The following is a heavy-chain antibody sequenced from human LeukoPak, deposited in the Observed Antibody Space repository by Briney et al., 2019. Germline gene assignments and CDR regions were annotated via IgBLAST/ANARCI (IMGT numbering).Heavy chain of an antibody. J-gene: IGHJ4*02. CDR1: GFTFSSYW. Sequence: GGSLRLSCAASGFTFSSYWMHWVRHAPGKGLVWVSRIASDGSTVYADSVKGRFTISRDNAKDTVYLQMNSLRVEDTAVYYCIGSGGWPGYWGQGTLVTVSS. D-gene: IGHD1-26*01. V-gene: IGHV3-74*01. CDR2: IASDGST. CDR3: IGSGGWPGY.